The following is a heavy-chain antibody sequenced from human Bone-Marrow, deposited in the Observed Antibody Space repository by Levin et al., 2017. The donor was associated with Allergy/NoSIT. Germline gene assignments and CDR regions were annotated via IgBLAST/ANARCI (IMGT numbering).Heavy chain of an antibody. Sequence: GESLKISCAASGFRFSRYAMSWVRQAPGKGLEWVSAISGGGDRTYFGDSVKGRFTISRDSAKNTLDLQMNSLRVEDTAVYYCAKNLGIYGTYGLDVWGQGTTVTVSS. J-gene: IGHJ6*02. V-gene: IGHV3-23*01. CDR1: GFRFSRYA. CDR3: AKNLGIYGTYGLDV. CDR2: ISGGGDRT. D-gene: IGHD3-16*01.